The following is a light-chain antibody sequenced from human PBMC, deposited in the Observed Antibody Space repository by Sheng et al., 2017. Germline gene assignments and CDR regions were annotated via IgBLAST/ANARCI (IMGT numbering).Light chain of an antibody. CDR3: ATWDDSLNGYV. J-gene: IGLJ1*01. CDR1: SSNIGGNT. V-gene: IGLV1-44*01. Sequence: QSVLTQPPSASGTPGQRVTISCSGSSSNIGGNTVNWYQQLSGTAPKLLIYNTDERPSGVPDRFSGSKSGTSASLAISGLQSEDEAVYYCATWDDSLNGYVFGAATKVHRP. CDR2: NTD.